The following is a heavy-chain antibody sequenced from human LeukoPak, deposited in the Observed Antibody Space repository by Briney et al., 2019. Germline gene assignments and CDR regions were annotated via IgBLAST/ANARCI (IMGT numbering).Heavy chain of an antibody. CDR1: GYSFTSYW. D-gene: IGHD5-18*01. CDR3: ARQAADTAMTEGFDY. J-gene: IGHJ4*02. V-gene: IGHV5-51*01. Sequence: GESLKISCKGSGYSFTSYWIGWVRQMPGKGLEWMGIIYPGDSDTRYSPSFQGQVTISADKSISTAYLQWSSLKASDTAMYYCARQAADTAMTEGFDYWGQGTLVTVSS. CDR2: IYPGDSDT.